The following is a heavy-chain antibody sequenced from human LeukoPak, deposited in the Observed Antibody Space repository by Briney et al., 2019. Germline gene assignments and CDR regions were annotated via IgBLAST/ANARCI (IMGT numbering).Heavy chain of an antibody. D-gene: IGHD1-7*01. CDR2: ISSSSSYI. CDR3: ARAHNWNYGTFDY. J-gene: IGHJ4*02. V-gene: IGHV3-21*01. CDR1: GFTFGDYA. Sequence: GGSLRLSCTASGFTFGDYAMSWVRQAPGKGLEWVSCISSSSSYIYYADSVKGRFTISRDNAKNSLYLQMNSLRAEDTAVYYCARAHNWNYGTFDYWGQGTLVTVSS.